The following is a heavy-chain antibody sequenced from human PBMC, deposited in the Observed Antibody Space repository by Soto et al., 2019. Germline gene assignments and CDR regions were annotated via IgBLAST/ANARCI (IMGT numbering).Heavy chain of an antibody. CDR3: ARGDYYDSAGPARY. V-gene: IGHV4-34*01. Sequence: QVQLQQWGAGLLKPSETLSLTCAVYGGSFSGYYWSWIRQPPGKGLEWIGEINHSGSTNYNPSLKSRVTISVDTSKNQFSLKLSSVTAADTAVYYCARGDYYDSAGPARYWGQGTLVTVSS. J-gene: IGHJ4*02. D-gene: IGHD3-22*01. CDR2: INHSGST. CDR1: GGSFSGYY.